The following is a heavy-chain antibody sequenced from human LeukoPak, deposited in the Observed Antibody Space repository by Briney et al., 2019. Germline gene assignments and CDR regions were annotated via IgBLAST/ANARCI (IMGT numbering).Heavy chain of an antibody. CDR2: ISSSGSTI. CDR3: ARKDIVVVVAAYNDAFDI. D-gene: IGHD2-15*01. J-gene: IGHJ3*02. Sequence: LSLTCTVSGGSISTSSYYWGWVRQPPGKGLEWVSYISSSGSTIYYADSVKGRFTISRDNAKNSLYLQMNSLRAEDTAVYYCARKDIVVVVAAYNDAFDIWGQGTMVTVSS. CDR1: GGSISTSSYY. V-gene: IGHV3-48*03.